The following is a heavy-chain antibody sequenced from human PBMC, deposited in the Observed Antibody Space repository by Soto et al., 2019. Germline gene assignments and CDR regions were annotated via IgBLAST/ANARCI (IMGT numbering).Heavy chain of an antibody. D-gene: IGHD4-17*01. CDR3: ARDLRKGKYFDY. Sequence: QVQLVESGGGVVQPGRSLRLSCAASGFTFSTYGTHWIRQAPGKGLEWVAVIWRDGSNIYYADSVKGRFTISRDNSKNTLYLEMNSLRAEDTAVYYCARDLRKGKYFDYWGQGTLVTFSS. CDR2: IWRDGSNI. CDR1: GFTFSTYG. V-gene: IGHV3-33*01. J-gene: IGHJ4*02.